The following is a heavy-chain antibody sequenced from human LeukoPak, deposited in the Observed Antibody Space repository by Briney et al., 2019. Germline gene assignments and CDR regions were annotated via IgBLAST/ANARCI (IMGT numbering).Heavy chain of an antibody. D-gene: IGHD2-15*01. Sequence: GGSLRLSCAASGFTFSSYAMSWVRQAPGEGLEWVSAISGSGGSTYYAGSVKGRFTISRDNSKNTLYLQMNSLRAEDTAVYYCAKDLSESVIVVVVAARYGMDVWGQGTTVTVSS. CDR1: GFTFSSYA. J-gene: IGHJ6*02. CDR3: AKDLSESVIVVVVAARYGMDV. V-gene: IGHV3-23*01. CDR2: ISGSGGST.